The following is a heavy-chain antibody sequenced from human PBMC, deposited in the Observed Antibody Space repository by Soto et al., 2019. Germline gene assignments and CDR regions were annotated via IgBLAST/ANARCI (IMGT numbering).Heavy chain of an antibody. CDR1: GGSVSGYY. CDR3: ARNYYNGGASRADAFDF. V-gene: IGHV4-59*02. Sequence: PSETLSLTCTVPGGSVSGYYWSWIRQTPGKGLEWIGYIYYTGSTNYNPSLKSPVFMSVDTSKNQFSLKLSSVTAADTAVYFCARNYYNGGASRADAFDFWGLGTMVTVSS. D-gene: IGHD3-10*01. CDR2: IYYTGST. J-gene: IGHJ3*01.